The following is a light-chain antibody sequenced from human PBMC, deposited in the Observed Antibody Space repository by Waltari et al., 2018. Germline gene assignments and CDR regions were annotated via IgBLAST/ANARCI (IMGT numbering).Light chain of an antibody. J-gene: IGKJ2*03. Sequence: EIVVTHSPGTVSLSPGERATLSCRASQSVSNHLAWYQQKRGQAPRLLIYESSTRATGIPDRFSGSASGTDFTLTISRLEPEDFAMYYCQQYGVTPVSFGQGTRLEIK. CDR3: QQYGVTPVS. V-gene: IGKV3-20*01. CDR2: ESS. CDR1: QSVSNH.